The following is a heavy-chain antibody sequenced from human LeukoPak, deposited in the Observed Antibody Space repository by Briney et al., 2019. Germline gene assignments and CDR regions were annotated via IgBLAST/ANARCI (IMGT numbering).Heavy chain of an antibody. D-gene: IGHD6-13*01. J-gene: IGHJ3*02. CDR1: GFTVSSNY. CDR3: TRVLAAAANALDI. Sequence: PGGSLRLSCAASGFTVSSNYMSWVRQAPGKGLEWVGHSRHKAKRYSTEYAASVKGRFTISRDDSKNSLYLQMNSLKTEDTAVYYCTRVLAAAANALDIWGQGTMVTVSS. V-gene: IGHV3-72*01. CDR2: SRHKAKRYST.